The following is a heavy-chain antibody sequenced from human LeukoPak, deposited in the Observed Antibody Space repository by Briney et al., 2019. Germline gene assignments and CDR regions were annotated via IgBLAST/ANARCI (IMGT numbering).Heavy chain of an antibody. D-gene: IGHD3-3*01. CDR1: GFTFSDYY. Sequence: PGRSLRLSCAASGFTFSDYYMSWIRQAPGKGLEWLAVISGDGTNKYYAESVKGRFTISRDNSKTTVLVQLNSLRVEDTAVYYCARCRENDFWSGSPVDHWGQGTLVTVSS. CDR2: ISGDGTNK. CDR3: ARCRENDFWSGSPVDH. V-gene: IGHV3-30-3*01. J-gene: IGHJ4*02.